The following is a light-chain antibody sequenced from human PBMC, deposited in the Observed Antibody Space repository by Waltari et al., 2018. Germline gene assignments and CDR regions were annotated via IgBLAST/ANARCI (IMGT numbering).Light chain of an antibody. V-gene: IGKV3-20*01. J-gene: IGKJ1*01. CDR1: QSVSRT. Sequence: EIVLTQSPGTLSLSPGERATLSCRASQSVSRTLAWYQQKPGQAPKHLIYGASIRATGIPDRFTGSGSGTDFSLTNSSLEPEDFAIYFCQHYVRLPATFGQGTKVEIK. CDR3: QHYVRLPAT. CDR2: GAS.